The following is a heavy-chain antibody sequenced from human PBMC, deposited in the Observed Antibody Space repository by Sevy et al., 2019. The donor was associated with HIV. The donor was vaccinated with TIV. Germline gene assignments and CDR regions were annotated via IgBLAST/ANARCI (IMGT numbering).Heavy chain of an antibody. Sequence: SETLSLTCTVSGGSIRSYYWSWIRQPPGKGLEWIGYIYYSGSTNYNPSLKSRVTISVDTSENQFSLKLSSVTAADTADYYCARVGSDWELDYWGQGTLVTVSS. CDR3: ARVGSDWELDY. V-gene: IGHV4-59*01. CDR2: IYYSGST. CDR1: GGSIRSYY. J-gene: IGHJ4*02. D-gene: IGHD1-26*01.